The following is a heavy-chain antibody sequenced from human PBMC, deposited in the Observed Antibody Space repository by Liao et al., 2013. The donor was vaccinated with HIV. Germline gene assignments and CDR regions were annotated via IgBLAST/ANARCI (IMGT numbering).Heavy chain of an antibody. CDR3: ARAESSYDFWSGYYGSIGYYMDV. D-gene: IGHD3-3*01. J-gene: IGHJ6*03. CDR2: INHSGST. Sequence: QVQLQQWGAGLLKPSETLSLTCAVYGGSFSGYYWSWIRQPPGKGLEWIGEINHSGSTNYNPSLKSRVTISVDTSKNQFSLKLSSVTAADTAVYYCARAESSYDFWSGYYGSIGYYMDVWGKGDHGHRLL. V-gene: IGHV4-34*01. CDR1: GGSFSGYY.